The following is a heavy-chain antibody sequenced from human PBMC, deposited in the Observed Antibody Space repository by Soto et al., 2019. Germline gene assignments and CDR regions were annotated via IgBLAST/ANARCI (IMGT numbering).Heavy chain of an antibody. Sequence: GGSLRLSCTASGFTFSSYGMHWVRQAPGKGLEWVALIWSDGSNRYYTDSVKGRFTISRDNSKNTLYLQMNSLRAEDTAVYYCGRPHSSAYAYGMDVWGQGTTVTVSS. D-gene: IGHD3-16*01. CDR1: GFTFSSYG. CDR3: GRPHSSAYAYGMDV. CDR2: IWSDGSNR. J-gene: IGHJ6*02. V-gene: IGHV3-33*01.